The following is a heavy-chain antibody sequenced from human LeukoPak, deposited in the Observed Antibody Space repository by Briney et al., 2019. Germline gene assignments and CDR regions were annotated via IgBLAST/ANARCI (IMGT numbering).Heavy chain of an antibody. Sequence: SETLSLTCAVYGGSFSGYYWSWIRQPPGKGLEWIGEINHSGSTNYNPSLKSRVTISVDTSKNQFSLKLSSVTAADTAVYYCARGVKIAARLYYYYYYYMDVWGKGTTVTVSS. CDR1: GGSFSGYY. J-gene: IGHJ6*03. CDR2: INHSGST. V-gene: IGHV4-34*01. CDR3: ARGVKIAARLYYYYYYYMDV. D-gene: IGHD6-6*01.